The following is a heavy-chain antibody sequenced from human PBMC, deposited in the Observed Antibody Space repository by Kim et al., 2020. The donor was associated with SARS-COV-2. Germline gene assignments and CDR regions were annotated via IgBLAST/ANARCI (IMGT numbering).Heavy chain of an antibody. J-gene: IGHJ4*02. V-gene: IGHV3-11*06. D-gene: IGHD6-13*01. CDR3: ASSYSSSWWGVGY. CDR1: GFTFSDYY. Sequence: GGSLRLSCAASGFTFSDYYMSWIRQAPGKGLEWVSYISSSSSYTNYADSVKGRFTISRDNAKNSLYLQMNSLRAEDTAVYYCASSYSSSWWGVGYWGQGTLVTVSS. CDR2: ISSSSSYT.